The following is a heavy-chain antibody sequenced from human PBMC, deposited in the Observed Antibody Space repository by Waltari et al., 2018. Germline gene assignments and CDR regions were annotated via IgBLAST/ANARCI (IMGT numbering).Heavy chain of an antibody. CDR3: KGWRAGSSWSEG. CDR1: GFTFGDSA. CDR2: LRRKAYGGPT. Sequence: EVQLVESGGGLVQPGRSLRLSCTASGFTFGDSAMSWFRPAPGKGLEWVCVLRRKAYGGPTEYAASVKGRFTISREASKSIAYLQMNSLKTEDTAVYYCKGWRAGSSWSEGWGQGTLVTVSS. D-gene: IGHD6-13*01. J-gene: IGHJ4*02. V-gene: IGHV3-49*03.